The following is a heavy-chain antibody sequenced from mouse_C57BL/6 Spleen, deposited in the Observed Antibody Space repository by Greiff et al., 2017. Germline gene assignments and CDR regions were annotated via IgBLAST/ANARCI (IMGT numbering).Heavy chain of an antibody. J-gene: IGHJ1*03. CDR2: IDPSDSYT. CDR3: ARTGTGGYFDV. V-gene: IGHV1-59*01. Sequence: VQLQQPGAELVSPGTSVKLSCKASGYTFTSYWMHWVKQRPGQGLAWIGVIDPSDSYTNYNQKFKGKATLTVDTSSSTAYMQLSSLTSEDSAVYYCARTGTGGYFDVWGTGTTVTVSS. CDR1: GYTFTSYW. D-gene: IGHD4-1*01.